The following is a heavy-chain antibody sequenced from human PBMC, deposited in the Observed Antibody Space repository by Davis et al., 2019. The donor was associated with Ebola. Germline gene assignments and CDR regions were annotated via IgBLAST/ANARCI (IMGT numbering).Heavy chain of an antibody. CDR3: ARGAAYYYDSSGEYFQH. CDR2: IIPIFGTA. D-gene: IGHD3-22*01. Sequence: SVKVSCKASGGTFSSYAISWVRKDAGQGLEWMGGIIPIFGTANYAQKFQGRVTITADKSTSTAYMELSRLRSEDTAVYYYARGAAYYYDSSGEYFQHWGQGTLVTVSS. CDR1: GGTFSSYA. V-gene: IGHV1-69*06. J-gene: IGHJ1*01.